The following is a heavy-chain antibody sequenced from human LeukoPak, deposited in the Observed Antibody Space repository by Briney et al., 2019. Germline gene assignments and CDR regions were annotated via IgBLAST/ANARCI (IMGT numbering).Heavy chain of an antibody. CDR1: GYTFTGYY. V-gene: IGHV1-2*02. J-gene: IGHJ5*02. Sequence: ASVKVSCKAPGYTFTGYYMHWVRQAPGQGLEWMGWINPNSGGTNYAQKFQGRVTMTRDTSISTAYMEMSRLRSDDTAVYYCAREFGGSSWYYRDNWFDPWGQGTLVTVSS. CDR2: INPNSGGT. D-gene: IGHD6-13*01. CDR3: AREFGGSSWYYRDNWFDP.